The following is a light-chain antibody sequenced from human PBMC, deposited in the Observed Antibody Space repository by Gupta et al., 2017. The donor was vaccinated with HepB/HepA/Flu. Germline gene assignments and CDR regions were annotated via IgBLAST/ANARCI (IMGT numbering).Light chain of an antibody. V-gene: IGKV1-9*01. Sequence: DIQLTQSPSFLSASVGDRVTITCRASQGISSYLAWYQQKPGKAPKLLIYDASTGESGVPSRFSGSGSGTEFTLTISSRQPEDFANYYCQHRNSSQGTFGQGTKMEIK. CDR1: QGISSY. CDR2: DAS. J-gene: IGKJ2*01. CDR3: QHRNSSQGT.